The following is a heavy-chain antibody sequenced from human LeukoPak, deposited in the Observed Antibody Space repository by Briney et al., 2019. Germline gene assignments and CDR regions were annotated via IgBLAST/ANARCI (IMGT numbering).Heavy chain of an antibody. D-gene: IGHD3-9*01. J-gene: IGHJ6*02. CDR1: GFTFSSYS. CDR2: ISSSSSTI. V-gene: IGHV3-48*04. CDR3: AREGLYDKKKIDPYYYYGMDV. Sequence: GGSLRLSCAASGFTFSSYSMNWVRQAPGKGLEWVSYISSSSSTIYYADSVKGRFTISRDNAKNSLYLQMNSLRAEDTAVYYCAREGLYDKKKIDPYYYYGMDVWGQGTTVTVSS.